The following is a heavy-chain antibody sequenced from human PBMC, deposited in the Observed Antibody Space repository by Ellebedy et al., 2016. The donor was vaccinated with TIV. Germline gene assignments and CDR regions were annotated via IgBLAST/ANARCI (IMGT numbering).Heavy chain of an antibody. J-gene: IGHJ4*02. V-gene: IGHV3-11*04. CDR3: VRDTYYYGSGTYYKGFDY. D-gene: IGHD3-10*01. CDR2: I. Sequence: INYADSVKGRFTISRDNAKNSQYLQMNSLRAEDTAVYYYVRDTYYYGSGTYYKGFDYWGQGTLVTVSS.